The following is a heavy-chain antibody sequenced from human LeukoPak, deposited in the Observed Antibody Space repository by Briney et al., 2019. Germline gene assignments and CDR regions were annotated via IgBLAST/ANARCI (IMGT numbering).Heavy chain of an antibody. CDR3: ARQTNSCHDY. CDR2: IRRNYET. Sequence: GGSLRLSCPASGFTLSGSHMHWVRLAPGKGLESVGHIRRNYETAYGALVKGRFTISRDDSKNMAYLHMNSLRSEDTAFYFCARQTNSCHDYWGQGTLVTVSS. D-gene: IGHD2-2*01. J-gene: IGHJ4*02. V-gene: IGHV3-73*01. CDR1: GFTLSGSH.